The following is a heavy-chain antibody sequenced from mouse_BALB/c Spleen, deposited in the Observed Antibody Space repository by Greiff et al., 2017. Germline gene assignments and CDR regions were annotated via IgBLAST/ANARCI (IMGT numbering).Heavy chain of an antibody. CDR1: GFTFSSYG. CDR3: ARGLGFAY. Sequence: EEKLVESGGGLVQPGGSLKLSCAASGFTFSSYGMSWVRQTPDKRLELVATINSNGGSTYYPDSVKGRFTISRDNAKNTLYLQMSSLKSEDTAMYYCARGLGFAYWGQGTLVTVSA. V-gene: IGHV5-6-3*01. CDR2: INSNGGST. D-gene: IGHD2-10*02. J-gene: IGHJ3*01.